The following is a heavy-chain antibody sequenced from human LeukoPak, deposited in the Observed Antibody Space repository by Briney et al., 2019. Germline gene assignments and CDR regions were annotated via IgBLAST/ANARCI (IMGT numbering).Heavy chain of an antibody. D-gene: IGHD1-26*01. Sequence: SETLSLTCTVSGGSISSYYWSWIRQPPGKGLGWIGYIYYSGSTNYNPSLKSRVTISVDTSKNQFSLKLSSVTAADTAVYYCARAVGATWLFDYWGQGTLVTVSS. CDR2: IYYSGST. CDR1: GGSISSYY. V-gene: IGHV4-59*08. J-gene: IGHJ4*02. CDR3: ARAVGATWLFDY.